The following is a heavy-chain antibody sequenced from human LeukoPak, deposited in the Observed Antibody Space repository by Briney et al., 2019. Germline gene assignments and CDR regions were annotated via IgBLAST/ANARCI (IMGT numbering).Heavy chain of an antibody. J-gene: IGHJ4*02. CDR2: INPKNGGS. CDR1: GYTFTGHY. CDR3: ARSMYESGSYGLTIDY. Sequence: GASVKVSCKASGYTFTGHYIHWVRQAPGQGLEWVGWINPKNGGSNYAQKLQGRVTMTRDTSISTAYMELSRLRSDDTAVYYCARSMYESGSYGLTIDYWGQGTLVTVSS. D-gene: IGHD1-26*01. V-gene: IGHV1-2*02.